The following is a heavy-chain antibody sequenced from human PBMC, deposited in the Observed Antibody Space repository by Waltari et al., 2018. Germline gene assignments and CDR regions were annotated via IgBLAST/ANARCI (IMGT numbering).Heavy chain of an antibody. D-gene: IGHD2-2*01. V-gene: IGHV3-23*01. CDR1: GFTFSSYA. Sequence: EVQLLESGGGLVQPGGSLRLSCAASGFTFSSYAMSWVRQAPGKGLEWVSAISGSGGSTYYADSVKGRFTSSRDNSKNTLYLQMNSLRAEDTAVYYCAKERVVVWYQLVGGWFDPWGQGTLVTVSS. CDR3: AKERVVVWYQLVGGWFDP. J-gene: IGHJ5*02. CDR2: ISGSGGST.